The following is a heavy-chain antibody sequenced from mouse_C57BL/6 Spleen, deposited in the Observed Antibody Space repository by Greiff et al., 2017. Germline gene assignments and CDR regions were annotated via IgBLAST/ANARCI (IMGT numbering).Heavy chain of an antibody. D-gene: IGHD1-1*01. J-gene: IGHJ2*01. CDR1: GYTFTNYW. V-gene: IGHV1-63*01. Sequence: QVQLQQSGAELVRPGTSVTMSCKASGYTFTNYWIGWAKQRPGHGLELIGDIYPGGCYTNYNEKFKGKAPLTADKSSSTDYMQLSSLTSEDYAIYYCARKNYGSTAHYFDDWGQGTTRTVSS. CDR3: ARKNYGSTAHYFDD. CDR2: IYPGGCYT.